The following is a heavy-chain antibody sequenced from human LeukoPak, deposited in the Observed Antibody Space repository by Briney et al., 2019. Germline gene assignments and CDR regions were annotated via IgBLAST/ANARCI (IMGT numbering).Heavy chain of an antibody. CDR3: AREDMWAFDM. CDR1: GFTFSHYW. D-gene: IGHD2-15*01. J-gene: IGHJ3*02. V-gene: IGHV3-7*01. Sequence: PGGSLRLSCAASGFTFSHYWMSGVRQAPGKGLEWVANIKPDGSDKYYVDSVKGRFTISRDNAKNTLYLQMDSLRAEDTAVYYCAREDMWAFDMWGQGTMVTVSS. CDR2: IKPDGSDK.